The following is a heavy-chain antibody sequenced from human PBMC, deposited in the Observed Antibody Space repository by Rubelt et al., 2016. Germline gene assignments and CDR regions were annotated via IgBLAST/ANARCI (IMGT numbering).Heavy chain of an antibody. CDR1: GFTFSSYA. J-gene: IGHJ6*02. Sequence: EVQLVESGGGLIQPGGSLRLSCAASGFTFSSYAMSWVRQAPGKGLEWVSAISGSGGSTYYADSVKGRFTISRDNSKNTLYLQMNSLRAEDTAVYYCAKTKSGYSSSWYGVHYYYGMDVWGQGTTVTVSS. CDR3: AKTKSGYSSSWYGVHYYYGMDV. V-gene: IGHV3-23*04. CDR2: ISGSGGST. D-gene: IGHD6-13*01.